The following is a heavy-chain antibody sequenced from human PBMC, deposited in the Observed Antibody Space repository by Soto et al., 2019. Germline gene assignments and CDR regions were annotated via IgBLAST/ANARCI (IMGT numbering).Heavy chain of an antibody. V-gene: IGHV4-34*01. D-gene: IGHD3-22*01. J-gene: IGHJ4*02. Sequence: SETLSLTCAVYGGSFSGYYWSWIRQPPGKGLEWIGEINHSGSTNYNPSLKSRVTISVDTSKNQFSLKLSSVTAADTAVYYCARGRTDYAAYYYDSSGYYRYWGQGTLVTVYS. CDR3: ARGRTDYAAYYYDSSGYYRY. CDR2: INHSGST. CDR1: GGSFSGYY.